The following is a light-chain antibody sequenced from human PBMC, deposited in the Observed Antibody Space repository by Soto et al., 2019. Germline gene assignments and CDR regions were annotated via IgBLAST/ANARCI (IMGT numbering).Light chain of an antibody. CDR2: DAS. V-gene: IGKV1-33*01. CDR3: HQYDTVPYD. Sequence: DIQLTQSPSSLSASVGDRVAITCQSSHYINTYLHWYQQKLGKAPKLLIYDASNLETGVPSRFSGSGSGTEFTFTITSLQPEDIATYYCHQYDTVPYDFGPGTKVDIK. CDR1: HYINTY. J-gene: IGKJ3*01.